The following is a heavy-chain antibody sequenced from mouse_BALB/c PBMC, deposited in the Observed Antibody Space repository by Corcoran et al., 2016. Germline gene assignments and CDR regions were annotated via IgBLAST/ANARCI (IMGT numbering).Heavy chain of an antibody. D-gene: IGHD1-1*01. CDR1: GYSFTGYY. CDR2: ITPYNGAT. J-gene: IGHJ2*01. Sequence: EVQLQQSGPELVKPGASVKISCKASGYSFTGYYMHWVKQSHVKGIEWVCRITPYNGATSYNQNFMDKASFTIDNSSSTAYMERHSRTSADSAVYYCARGALLRYFDYWGQGTTLTVSA. V-gene: IGHV1-26*01. CDR3: ARGALLRYFDY.